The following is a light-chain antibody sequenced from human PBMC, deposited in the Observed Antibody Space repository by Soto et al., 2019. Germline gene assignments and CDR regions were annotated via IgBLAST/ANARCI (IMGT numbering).Light chain of an antibody. Sequence: QSVLTQPPSASGSPGQSVTISCTGTSSDVGGYDYVSWYQQLPGKAPKLVIYEVNKRPSGVPERFSGSKSGNTASLTVSGLQAEDEADFYCQAYDYSLTASVFGGGTKPTVL. CDR1: SSDVGGYDY. V-gene: IGLV2-8*01. CDR3: QAYDYSLTASV. J-gene: IGLJ3*02. CDR2: EVN.